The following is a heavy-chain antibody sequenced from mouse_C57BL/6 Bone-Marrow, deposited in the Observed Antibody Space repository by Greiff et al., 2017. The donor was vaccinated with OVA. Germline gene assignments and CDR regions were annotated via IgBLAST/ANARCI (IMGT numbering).Heavy chain of an antibody. D-gene: IGHD1-1*01. J-gene: IGHJ3*01. Sequence: DVQLVESGPGLVKPSQSLSLTCSVTGYSITSGYYWNWIRQFPGNKLEWMGYISYDGSNNYNPSLKNRISFTRDTSKNQCFLKLNSVTTEDTATYYCASEGATVGAYWGQGTLVTVSA. CDR1: GYSITSGYY. CDR2: ISYDGSN. V-gene: IGHV3-6*01. CDR3: ASEGATVGAY.